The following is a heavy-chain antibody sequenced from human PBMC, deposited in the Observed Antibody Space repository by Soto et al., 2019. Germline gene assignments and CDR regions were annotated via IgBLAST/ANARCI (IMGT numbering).Heavy chain of an antibody. V-gene: IGHV3-30-3*01. D-gene: IGHD6-13*01. CDR1: GFTFSSYA. Sequence: SLRLSCAASGFTFSSYAMHWVRQAPGKGLEWVAVISYDGSNKYYADSVKGRFTISRDNSKNTLYLQMNSLRAEDTAVYYCARLASAAAGSPYYYYGMDVWGQGTTVTVSS. J-gene: IGHJ6*02. CDR2: ISYDGSNK. CDR3: ARLASAAAGSPYYYYGMDV.